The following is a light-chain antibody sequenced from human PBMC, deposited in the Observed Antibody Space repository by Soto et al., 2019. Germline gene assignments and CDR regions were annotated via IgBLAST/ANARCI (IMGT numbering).Light chain of an antibody. V-gene: IGLV1-40*01. CDR3: QSYDNSLSGWV. Sequence: QSVLTQPPSVSGAPGQRVTISCTGSSSSIGAGYDVHWYRQLPGTAPKLLVYGNNNRPSGVPARFSASKSGTSASLAITGLQAEDEADYHCQSYDNSLSGWVFGGGTQLTVL. J-gene: IGLJ3*02. CDR1: SSSIGAGYD. CDR2: GNN.